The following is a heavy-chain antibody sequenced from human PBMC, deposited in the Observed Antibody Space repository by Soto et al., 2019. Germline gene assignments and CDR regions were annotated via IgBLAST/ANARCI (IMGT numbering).Heavy chain of an antibody. CDR3: AREPGHGANTASPMDV. J-gene: IGHJ6*02. CDR1: GYCISSGYY. Sequence: XGILSLTCAVSGYCISSGYYWGWIRQPPGKGLEWIGSIYHSGSTYYNPSLKSRVTISVDTSKNQFSLKLSSVTAADTAVYYCAREPGHGANTASPMDVWGQGTTVTVSS. V-gene: IGHV4-38-2*02. D-gene: IGHD2-2*01. CDR2: IYHSGST.